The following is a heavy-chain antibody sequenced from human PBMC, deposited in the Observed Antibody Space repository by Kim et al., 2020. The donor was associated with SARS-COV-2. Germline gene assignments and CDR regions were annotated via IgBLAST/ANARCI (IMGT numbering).Heavy chain of an antibody. CDR2: IYPGDSDT. J-gene: IGHJ4*02. CDR1: GYSFTSYW. V-gene: IGHV5-51*01. Sequence: GESLKISCKSSGYSFTSYWIGWVRQMPGKGLEWMGTIYPGDSDTKYNPSFQGQVTISADESISTAYLQWSSLKASDTAIYYCARGTYYDFWSGHYTGMVGFDYCGQGTLFTVSS. D-gene: IGHD3-3*01. CDR3: ARGTYYDFWSGHYTGMVGFDY.